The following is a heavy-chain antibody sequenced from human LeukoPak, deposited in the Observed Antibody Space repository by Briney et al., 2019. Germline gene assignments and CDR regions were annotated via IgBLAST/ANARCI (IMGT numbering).Heavy chain of an antibody. V-gene: IGHV3-23*01. D-gene: IGHD2-2*01. Sequence: GGSLRLSCAASGFTFSSYAMSWVRQAPGKGLEWVSAISGSGGSTYCADSVKGRFTISRDNSKNTLYLQMNSLRAEDTAVYYCAKGGRVVVVPAAIYYYYYYMDVWGKGTTVTVSS. CDR1: GFTFSSYA. CDR2: ISGSGGST. CDR3: AKGGRVVVVPAAIYYYYYYMDV. J-gene: IGHJ6*03.